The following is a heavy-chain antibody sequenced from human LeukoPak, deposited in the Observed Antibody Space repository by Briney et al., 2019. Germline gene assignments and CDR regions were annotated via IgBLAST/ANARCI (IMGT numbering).Heavy chain of an antibody. D-gene: IGHD3-16*02. CDR1: GGSFSGYY. J-gene: IGHJ4*02. Sequence: PSETLSLTCAVYGGSFSGYYWSWIRQPPGKGLEWIGDINHSGSTNYNPSLKSRVTISVDTSKNQFSLKLSSVTAADTAVYYCARGGYDYVWGSYRSYPYFDYWGQGTLVTVYS. CDR2: INHSGST. CDR3: ARGGYDYVWGSYRSYPYFDY. V-gene: IGHV4-34*01.